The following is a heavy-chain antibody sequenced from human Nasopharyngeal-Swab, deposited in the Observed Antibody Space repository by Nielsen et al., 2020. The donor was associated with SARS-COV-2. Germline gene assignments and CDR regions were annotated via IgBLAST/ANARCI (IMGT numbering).Heavy chain of an antibody. Sequence: GESLKISCAASGFTFSSYGMHWVRQAPGKGLEWVAVIWYDGSNKYYADSVKGRFTIPRDNSKNTLYLQMNSLRAEDTAVYYCAKDKQMATIAFDYWGQGTLVTVSS. CDR1: GFTFSSYG. V-gene: IGHV3-33*06. J-gene: IGHJ4*02. CDR2: IWYDGSNK. CDR3: AKDKQMATIAFDY. D-gene: IGHD5-24*01.